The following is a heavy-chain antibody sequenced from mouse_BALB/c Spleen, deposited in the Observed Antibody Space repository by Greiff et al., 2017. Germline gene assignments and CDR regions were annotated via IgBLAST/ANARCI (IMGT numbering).Heavy chain of an antibody. J-gene: IGHJ4*01. CDR2: IDPANGNT. D-gene: IGHD1-1*01. Sequence: EVQLQESGAELVKPGASVKLSCTASGFNIKDTYMHWVKQRPEQGLEWIGRIDPANGNTKYDPKFQGKATITADTSSNTAYLQLSSLTSEDTAVYYCARAPYGYAMDYWGQGTSVTVSS. CDR1: GFNIKDTY. CDR3: ARAPYGYAMDY. V-gene: IGHV14-3*02.